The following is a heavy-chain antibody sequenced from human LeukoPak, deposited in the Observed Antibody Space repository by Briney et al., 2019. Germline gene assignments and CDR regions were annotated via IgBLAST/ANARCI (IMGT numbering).Heavy chain of an antibody. Sequence: SETLSLTCAVYGGSFSGYYWSWIRQPPGKGLEWIGEINHSGSTNYSPSLKSRVTISVDTSKNQFSLKLSSVTAADTAVYYCARRVVVATTNFDYWGQGTLVTVSS. CDR3: ARRVVVATTNFDY. CDR1: GGSFSGYY. D-gene: IGHD5-12*01. V-gene: IGHV4-34*01. CDR2: INHSGST. J-gene: IGHJ4*02.